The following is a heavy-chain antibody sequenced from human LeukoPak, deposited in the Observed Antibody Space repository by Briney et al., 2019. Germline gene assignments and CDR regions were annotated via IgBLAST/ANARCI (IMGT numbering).Heavy chain of an antibody. V-gene: IGHV4-4*08. CDR1: GGSISSYY. Sequence: SETLSPTCTVSGGSISSYYWSWIRQPPGKGLEWFGYIYTSGSTNYNPSLKSRVTISVDTSKKQFYLKLSSVSAAESAVYYGARVGRMAARNNWFDPWGQGTLVTVSS. CDR3: ARVGRMAARNNWFDP. D-gene: IGHD6-6*01. J-gene: IGHJ5*02. CDR2: IYTSGST.